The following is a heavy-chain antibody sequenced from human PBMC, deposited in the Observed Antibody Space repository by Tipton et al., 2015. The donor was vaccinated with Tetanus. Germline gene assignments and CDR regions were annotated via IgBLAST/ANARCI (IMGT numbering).Heavy chain of an antibody. CDR2: ISGSGDLI. D-gene: IGHD2/OR15-2a*01. J-gene: IGHJ5*02. CDR3: AKDPFSDDWFDP. CDR1: GFTFSSYA. V-gene: IGHV3-23*01. Sequence: SLRLSCAASGFTFSSYAMSWVRQAPGKGLEWVSGISGSGDLIYYADSVKGRFTISRDNSGTTLYLQMNSLRGEDTAVYYCAKDPFSDDWFDPWGQGTLVTVSS.